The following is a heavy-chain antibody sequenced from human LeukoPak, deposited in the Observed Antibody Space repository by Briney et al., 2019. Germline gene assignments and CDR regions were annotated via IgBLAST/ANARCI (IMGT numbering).Heavy chain of an antibody. CDR2: ISGSGGDT. D-gene: IGHD6-19*01. J-gene: IGHJ4*02. Sequence: GGSLRLSCAASGFTFRSNVMSWVRQAPGKGLEWVSSISGSGGDTYYADSVKGRFTISRDNSNNALYLQMPSLRAADTAVYYCAKVVPPRGGRSGWYETNDYWGQGTLVTVSS. CDR3: AKVVPPRGGRSGWYETNDY. V-gene: IGHV3-23*01. CDR1: GFTFRSNV.